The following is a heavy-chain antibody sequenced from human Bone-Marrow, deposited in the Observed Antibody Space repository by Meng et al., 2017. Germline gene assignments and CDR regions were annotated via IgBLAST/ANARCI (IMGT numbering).Heavy chain of an antibody. D-gene: IGHD6-19*01. CDR3: ARDCSGWYGGSAFDI. Sequence: SVKVSCKASGGTFSSYAISWLRQAPGQGLEWMGGIIPIFGTANYAQKFQGRVTITADKSTSTAYMELSSLRSEDTAVYYCARDCSGWYGGSAFDIWGQGTMVTVSS. CDR2: IIPIFGTA. J-gene: IGHJ3*02. V-gene: IGHV1-69*06. CDR1: GGTFSSYA.